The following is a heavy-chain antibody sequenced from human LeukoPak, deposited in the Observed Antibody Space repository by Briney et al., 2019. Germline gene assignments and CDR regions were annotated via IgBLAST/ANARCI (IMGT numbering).Heavy chain of an antibody. CDR2: IKQDGSEK. D-gene: IGHD4-17*01. J-gene: IGHJ3*02. Sequence: PGGSLRLSCAASGFTFSSYWMSWVRQAPGEGLEWVANIKQDGSEKYYVDSVKGRFTISRDNAKNSLYLQMNSLRAEDTAVYYCARGTVTTEDAFDIWGQGTMATVSS. CDR3: ARGTVTTEDAFDI. CDR1: GFTFSSYW. V-gene: IGHV3-7*03.